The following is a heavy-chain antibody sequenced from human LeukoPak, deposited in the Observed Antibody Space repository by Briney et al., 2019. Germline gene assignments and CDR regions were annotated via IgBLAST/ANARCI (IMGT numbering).Heavy chain of an antibody. J-gene: IGHJ6*04. CDR3: AKDLRYSSSWSPYYYYYGMDV. CDR2: ISGSGGST. D-gene: IGHD6-13*01. V-gene: IGHV3-23*01. Sequence: GGSLRLSCAASGFTFSSYAMSWVRQAPGKGLEWVSAISGSGGSTYYADSVKGRFTISRDNSKNTLYLQMNSLRAEDTAVYYCAKDLRYSSSWSPYYYYYGMDVWGKGTTVTVSS. CDR1: GFTFSSYA.